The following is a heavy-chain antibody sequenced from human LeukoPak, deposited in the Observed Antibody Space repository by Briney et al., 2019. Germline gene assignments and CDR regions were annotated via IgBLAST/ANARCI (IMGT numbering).Heavy chain of an antibody. CDR3: ATYDFSVDDYYAMGV. V-gene: IGHV1-18*01. D-gene: IGHD3-3*01. CDR1: GYPFNTFG. Sequence: ASVKVSCKTSGYPFNTFGVSWVRQAPGQGLDFMGWINTYNGNAKYVQKFQGRVTMTTDTTSNTAYMELRSLRSDDTAIYYCATYDFSVDDYYAMGVWGQGTTVTVSS. J-gene: IGHJ6*02. CDR2: INTYNGNA.